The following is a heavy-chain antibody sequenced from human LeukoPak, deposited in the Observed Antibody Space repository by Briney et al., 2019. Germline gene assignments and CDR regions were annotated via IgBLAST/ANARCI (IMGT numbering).Heavy chain of an antibody. CDR1: GGSFSGYY. CDR3: ARGSKMLGYNWFDP. Sequence: WETLSLTCAVYGGSFSGYYLNWIRQPPGKGLEWFGEINHSGSTSYIPSLKSRVTISVDTSKNQFSLKLSSVTAADTAVYYCARGSKMLGYNWFDPWGRGTLVTVSS. CDR2: INHSGST. J-gene: IGHJ5*02. V-gene: IGHV4-34*01. D-gene: IGHD1-26*01.